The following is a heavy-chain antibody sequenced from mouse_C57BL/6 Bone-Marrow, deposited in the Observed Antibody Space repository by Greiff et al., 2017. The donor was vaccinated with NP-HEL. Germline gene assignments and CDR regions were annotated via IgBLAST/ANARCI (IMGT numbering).Heavy chain of an antibody. V-gene: IGHV1-19*01. CDR1: GYTFTDYY. D-gene: IGHD1-2*01. J-gene: IGHJ3*01. CDR3: ARGITTASSKGFAY. Sequence: VQLQQSGPVLVKPGASVKMSCKASGYTFTDYYMNWVKQSHGKSLEWIGVINPYNGGTSYNQKFKGKATLTVDKSSSTAYMELNSLTSEDSAVYYGARGITTASSKGFAYWGQGTLVTVSA. CDR2: INPYNGGT.